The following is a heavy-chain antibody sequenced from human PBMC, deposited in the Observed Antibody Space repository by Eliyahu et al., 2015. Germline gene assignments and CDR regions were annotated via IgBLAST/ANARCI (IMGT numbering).Heavy chain of an antibody. J-gene: IGHJ5*02. CDR3: AKDESSSGWYDYFDP. V-gene: IGHV3-23*01. Sequence: EVQLLESGGGLVQPGGSLRLSCAASGXXFXFYAMNWVXQXPGKGLEWVSSISGSGRNTYYADSVKGRFTISRDNSKNTLFLQMNSLRAEDTSVYYCAKDESSSGWYDYFDPWGQGTLVTVSS. CDR1: GXXFXFYA. D-gene: IGHD6-19*01. CDR2: ISGSGRNT.